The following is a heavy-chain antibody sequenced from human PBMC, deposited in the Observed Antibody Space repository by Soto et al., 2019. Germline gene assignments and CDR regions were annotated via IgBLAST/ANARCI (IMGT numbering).Heavy chain of an antibody. CDR3: ARDGMTTGDT. D-gene: IGHD2-21*02. J-gene: IGHJ4*02. Sequence: SETLSLTCIVSGVSVRSYTWSWVRQPANKGLEWIGRVFSSVSATYNPSLKSRVSISMDTPENRISLKLNSVTAADAGVYFCARDGMTTGDTWGPGTLVTVPS. CDR1: GVSVRSYT. V-gene: IGHV4-4*07. CDR2: VFSSVSA.